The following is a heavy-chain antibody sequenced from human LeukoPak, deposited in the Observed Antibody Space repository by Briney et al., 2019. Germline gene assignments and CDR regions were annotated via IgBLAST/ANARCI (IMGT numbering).Heavy chain of an antibody. V-gene: IGHV1-69*01. CDR3: ARDPTGYSSGWYSFGSCMDV. Sequence: SVKVSCKASGGTFRSYAISWVRQAPGQGLEWMGGIIPIFGTANYAQKFQGRVTITADESTSTAYMELSSLRSEDTAVYYCARDPTGYSSGWYSFGSCMDVWGQGTTVTVSS. CDR1: GGTFRSYA. CDR2: IIPIFGTA. D-gene: IGHD6-19*01. J-gene: IGHJ6*02.